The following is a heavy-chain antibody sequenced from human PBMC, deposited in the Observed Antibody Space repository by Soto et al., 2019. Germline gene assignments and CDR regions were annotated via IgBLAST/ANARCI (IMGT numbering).Heavy chain of an antibody. Sequence: GGSQRLSRAASGFTFISYAVSWVRKTRGKGLEWVSAISGSGGSTYYADSVKGRFTISRDNSKNTLFLQMNSLRAEDTAVYYCARVRGSYYTYFDFRGQGTLVTVSS. CDR1: GFTFISYA. V-gene: IGHV3-23*01. J-gene: IGHJ4*02. CDR3: ARVRGSYYTYFDF. D-gene: IGHD1-26*01. CDR2: ISGSGGST.